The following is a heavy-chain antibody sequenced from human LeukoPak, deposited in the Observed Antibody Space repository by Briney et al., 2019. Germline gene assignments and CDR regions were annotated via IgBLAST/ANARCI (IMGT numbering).Heavy chain of an antibody. V-gene: IGHV3-7*01. CDR1: GFTFSSYW. J-gene: IGHJ6*03. Sequence: GGSLRLSCAASGFTFSSYWMSWVRQAPGKGLEWVANIKQDGSEKYYVDSVKGRFTISRDNAKNSLYLQMNSLRAEDTAVYYCARSEYYYDSSGYYYGFNYYYYMDVWGKGTTVTISS. D-gene: IGHD3-22*01. CDR2: IKQDGSEK. CDR3: ARSEYYYDSSGYYYGFNYYYYMDV.